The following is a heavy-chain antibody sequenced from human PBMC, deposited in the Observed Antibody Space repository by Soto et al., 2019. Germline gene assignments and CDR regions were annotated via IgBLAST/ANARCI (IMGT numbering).Heavy chain of an antibody. Sequence: QVQLVQSGAEVKKPGASVKVSCKASGYTFTSYDINWVRQATGQGLEWMGWMNPNSVNTGYAQKFQGRVTMTSNTSISTAYMELSSLRSEDTAVYYCARGLEGYCTNGVCYSYYYYYMDVWGKGTTVTVSS. V-gene: IGHV1-8*01. CDR2: MNPNSVNT. J-gene: IGHJ6*03. CDR1: GYTFTSYD. D-gene: IGHD2-8*01. CDR3: ARGLEGYCTNGVCYSYYYYYMDV.